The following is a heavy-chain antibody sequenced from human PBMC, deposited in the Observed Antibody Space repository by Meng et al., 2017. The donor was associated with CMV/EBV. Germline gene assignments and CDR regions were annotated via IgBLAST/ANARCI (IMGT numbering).Heavy chain of an antibody. CDR2: IYTSGST. J-gene: IGHJ4*02. Sequence: QLEGAGPGPGNPSGTPFLTCNCLGCLLKYYFWGLIRPPGGKGLEWIGRIYTSGSTNYNPSLKSRVTMSVDTSKNQFSLKLSSVTAADTAVYYCARGSYYRYVIDYWGQGTLVTVSS. V-gene: IGHV4-4*07. CDR3: ARGSYYRYVIDY. D-gene: IGHD2-21*01. CDR1: CLLKYYF.